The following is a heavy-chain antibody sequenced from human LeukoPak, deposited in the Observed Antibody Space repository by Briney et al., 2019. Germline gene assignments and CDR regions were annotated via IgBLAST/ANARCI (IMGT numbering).Heavy chain of an antibody. Sequence: ASVKVSCKASGYSFTSYGISWVRQAPGQGLEWMGRISVHTGNTNYAQKLQGRVTMTTDTSTSTAYMELRSLRSDDTDVYYCARVRSDYGDFGNYWGQGTLVTVSS. CDR2: ISVHTGNT. V-gene: IGHV1-18*04. CDR1: GYSFTSYG. D-gene: IGHD4-17*01. CDR3: ARVRSDYGDFGNY. J-gene: IGHJ4*02.